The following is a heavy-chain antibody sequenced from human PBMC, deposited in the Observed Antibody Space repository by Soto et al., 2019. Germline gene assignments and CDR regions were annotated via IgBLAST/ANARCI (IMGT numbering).Heavy chain of an antibody. V-gene: IGHV1-69*13. CDR3: ARDNSSSLGWFDP. CDR1: GGTFSSYA. CDR2: VIPIFGTA. Sequence: SVKVSCKASGGTFSSYAISWVRQAPGQGLEWMGGVIPIFGTANYAQKFQGRVTITADESTSTAYMELSSLRSEDTAVYYCARDNSSSLGWFDPWGQGILVTVSS. D-gene: IGHD6-13*01. J-gene: IGHJ5*02.